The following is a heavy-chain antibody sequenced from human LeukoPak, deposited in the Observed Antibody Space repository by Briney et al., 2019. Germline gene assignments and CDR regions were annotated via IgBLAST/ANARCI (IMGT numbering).Heavy chain of an antibody. Sequence: ASVKVSCKASGYTFTAYYIHWVRQAPGQGLEWMGRINSNSGDTSYAQKFQDRVTMTGDTSISTGYMELSRLRSDDTAVYYCARGEFEPNLFDYRGQGTLVTVSS. CDR1: GYTFTAYY. J-gene: IGHJ4*02. D-gene: IGHD1-14*01. V-gene: IGHV1-2*06. CDR3: ARGEFEPNLFDY. CDR2: INSNSGDT.